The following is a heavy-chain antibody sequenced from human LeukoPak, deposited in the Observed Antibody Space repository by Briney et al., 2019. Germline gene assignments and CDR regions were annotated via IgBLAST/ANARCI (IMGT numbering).Heavy chain of an antibody. CDR1: GFTFSSYW. CDR3: ARGGITMIVVAYDAFDI. D-gene: IGHD3-22*01. V-gene: IGHV3-7*01. CDR2: IKQDGSEK. Sequence: PGGSLRLSCAASGFTFSSYWMSWVRQAPGKGLEWVANIKQDGSEKYYVDSVKGRFTISRDNAKNSLYLQMNSLRAEGTAVYYCARGGITMIVVAYDAFDIWGQGTMVTVSS. J-gene: IGHJ3*02.